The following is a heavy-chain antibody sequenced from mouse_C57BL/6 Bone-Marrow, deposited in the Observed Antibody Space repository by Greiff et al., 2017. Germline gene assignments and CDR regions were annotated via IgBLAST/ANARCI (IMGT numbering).Heavy chain of an antibody. D-gene: IGHD2-3*01. J-gene: IGHJ1*03. Sequence: VQRVESGAELAKPGASVQLSCKASGYTFTSYWLHWVKQRPGQGLEWIGYINPSSGYTKYNQKFKEKDTLTADKSSSTAYMQLSSLTYDDSAVYYCARWDDGYYGGYCYCDVWGTGTTVTVSS. CDR3: ARWDDGYYGGYCYCDV. CDR2: INPSSGYT. CDR1: GYTFTSYW. V-gene: IGHV1-7*01.